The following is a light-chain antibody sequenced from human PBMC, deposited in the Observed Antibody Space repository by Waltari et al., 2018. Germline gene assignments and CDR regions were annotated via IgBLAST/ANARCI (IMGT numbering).Light chain of an antibody. CDR3: QHYVALPVT. CDR2: GAS. V-gene: IGKV3-20*01. Sequence: EIVLTQSPGTLSLSPGDRATLSCRASQSGGRTLAWYQQKPGQAPSLVIYGASIRATGIPDRFSGSGSGTDFSLTISRLEPEDFAVYYCQHYVALPVTFGQGTKVEIK. J-gene: IGKJ1*01. CDR1: QSGGRT.